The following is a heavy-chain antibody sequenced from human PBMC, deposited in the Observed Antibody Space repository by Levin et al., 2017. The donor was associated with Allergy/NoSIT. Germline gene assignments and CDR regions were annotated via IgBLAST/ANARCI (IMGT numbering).Heavy chain of an antibody. D-gene: IGHD3-22*01. CDR1: GGSFSGYY. CDR3: ARFYDSSGYQSFDAFDI. J-gene: IGHJ3*02. Sequence: SQTLSLTCAVYGGSFSGYYWSWIRQPPGKGLEWIGEINHSGSTNYNPSLKSRVTISVDTSKNQFSLKLSSVTAADTAVYYCARFYDSSGYQSFDAFDIWGQGTMVTVSS. CDR2: INHSGST. V-gene: IGHV4-34*01.